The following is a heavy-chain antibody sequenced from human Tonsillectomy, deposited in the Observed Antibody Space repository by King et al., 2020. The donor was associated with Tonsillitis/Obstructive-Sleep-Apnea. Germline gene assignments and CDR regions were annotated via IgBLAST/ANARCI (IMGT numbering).Heavy chain of an antibody. J-gene: IGHJ5*02. Sequence: QLQESGPGLVKPSETLSLTCTVSGGSVSSGSYYWSWIRQPPGKGLEWFGYIYYSGRTNYNPSLKSRGTISVDTSKNQFSLKRSSVTAADTAVYYCARAREYGDYDNWFDPWGQGTLVTVSS. CDR1: GGSVSSGSYY. CDR2: IYYSGRT. D-gene: IGHD4-17*01. V-gene: IGHV4-61*01. CDR3: ARAREYGDYDNWFDP.